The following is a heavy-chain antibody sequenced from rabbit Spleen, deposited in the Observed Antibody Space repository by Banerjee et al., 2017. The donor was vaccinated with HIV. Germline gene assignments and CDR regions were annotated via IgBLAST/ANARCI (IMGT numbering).Heavy chain of an antibody. CDR3: ARDASTSGDNYGL. CDR2: IDAGSSGNT. Sequence: QEQLEESGGDLVKPEGSLTLTCTASGFSFSSNYYMCWVRQAPGKGLEWIACIDAGSSGNTYYASWAKGRFTISKTSSTTVTLQMTSLTAADTATYFCARDASTSGDNYGLWGPGTLVTVS. V-gene: IGHV1S45*01. J-gene: IGHJ4*01. D-gene: IGHD1-1*01. CDR1: GFSFSSNYY.